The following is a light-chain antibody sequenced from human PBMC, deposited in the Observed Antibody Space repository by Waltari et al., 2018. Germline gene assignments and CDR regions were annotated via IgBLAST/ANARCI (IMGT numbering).Light chain of an antibody. V-gene: IGKV3-15*01. CDR1: QNIDNN. CDR3: QQYNRWPPLT. J-gene: IGKJ4*01. Sequence: EVVMTQSPPALFVSPGERVTPSCKASQNIDNNLAWYQQKPGQSPRLLIYGASTRATGVPARFSGSGSGTEFTLTISSLQSEDCAVFYCQQYNRWPPLTFGGGTKVEIK. CDR2: GAS.